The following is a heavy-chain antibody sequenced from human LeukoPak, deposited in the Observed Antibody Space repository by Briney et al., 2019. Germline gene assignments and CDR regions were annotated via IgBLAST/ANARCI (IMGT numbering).Heavy chain of an antibody. CDR3: AASRRAYETTVTTWSSIYFDH. CDR1: GGSLSSYY. CDR2: IYYSGST. Sequence: PSETLSLTCNVSGGSLSSYYWSWIRQPPGKGLEWIGFIYYSGSTNYNPSLKSRVTISVDTSKNQFSLKLSSVTAADSAVYYCAASRRAYETTVTTWSSIYFDHWGQGTLVTVSS. D-gene: IGHD4-17*01. V-gene: IGHV4-59*04. J-gene: IGHJ4*02.